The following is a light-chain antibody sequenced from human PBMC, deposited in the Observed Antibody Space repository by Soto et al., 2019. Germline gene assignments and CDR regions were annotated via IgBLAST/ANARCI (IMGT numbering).Light chain of an antibody. CDR1: QSVSSD. CDR2: GAF. V-gene: IGKV3-15*01. Sequence: ERVMTQAPATLSVSPGERATLSCRASQSVSSDLAWYQHKPGQGPRPLIYGAFNRATGVPARFSGSGSGTEFTLTISRLQSEDFAVYYCQQYNNWPLTFGGGNKVEIK. J-gene: IGKJ4*01. CDR3: QQYNNWPLT.